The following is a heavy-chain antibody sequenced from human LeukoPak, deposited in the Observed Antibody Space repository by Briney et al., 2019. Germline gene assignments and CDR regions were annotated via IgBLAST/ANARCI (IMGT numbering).Heavy chain of an antibody. D-gene: IGHD5-12*01. V-gene: IGHV4-34*01. Sequence: PSETLSLTCAVYGGSFSGYYWSWIRQPPGKGLEWIGEINHSGSTTYNPSLKSGVTIIVNTSKNQFSLKLSAVTAADTAVYYWARGEYSGYDYFDYWGEGTLVTVS. J-gene: IGHJ4*02. CDR2: INHSGST. CDR1: GGSFSGYY. CDR3: ARGEYSGYDYFDY.